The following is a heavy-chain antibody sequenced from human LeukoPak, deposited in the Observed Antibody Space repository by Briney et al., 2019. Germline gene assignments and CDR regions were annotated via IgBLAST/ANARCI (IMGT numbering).Heavy chain of an antibody. CDR3: ARDLDYGYYYGMDV. V-gene: IGHV3-21*01. J-gene: IGHJ6*02. D-gene: IGHD4-17*01. CDR1: GFTFSSYS. Sequence: PGGSLRLSCAASGFTFSSYSMNWVRQAPGKGLEWVSSISSSSSYIYYADSVKGRFTISRDNAKNSLYLQMSSLRAEDTAVYYCARDLDYGYYYGMDVWGQGTTVTVSS. CDR2: ISSSSSYI.